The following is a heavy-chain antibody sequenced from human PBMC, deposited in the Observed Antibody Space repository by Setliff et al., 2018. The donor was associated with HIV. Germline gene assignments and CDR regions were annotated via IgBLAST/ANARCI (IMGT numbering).Heavy chain of an antibody. CDR3: ARVRCGSTDCH. V-gene: IGHV3-23*01. CDR2: ISGSGGNT. CDR1: GFTFSSYA. J-gene: IGHJ4*02. D-gene: IGHD2-2*01. Sequence: GGSLRLSCTASGFTFSSYAMSWVRQAPGKGLEWVSIISGSGGNTYYADSVKGRFTISRDNSKNTLSLQMNSLRAEDTAVYYCARVRCGSTDCHWGPGTLVTVSS.